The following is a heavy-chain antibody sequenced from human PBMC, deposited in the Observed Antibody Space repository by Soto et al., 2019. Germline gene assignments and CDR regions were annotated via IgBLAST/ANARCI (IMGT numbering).Heavy chain of an antibody. J-gene: IGHJ3*02. V-gene: IGHV3-33*01. CDR2: IGSTGTNK. D-gene: IGHD3-22*01. CDR1: GFTFSSHG. Sequence: ESGGGVVQPGRSLRLSCAASGFTFSSHGMHWVRQAPGKGLEWVAVIGSTGTNKFYQDSVKGRFTISRDNFRNTLYLQMDSLRVEDTALYYCVRDDLYDDNGFDMWGQGTMVAVSS. CDR3: VRDDLYDDNGFDM.